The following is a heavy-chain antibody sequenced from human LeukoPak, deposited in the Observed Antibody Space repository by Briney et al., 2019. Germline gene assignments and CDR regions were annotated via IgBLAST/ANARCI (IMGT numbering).Heavy chain of an antibody. CDR2: IYSGGST. CDR1: GFTVSSNY. D-gene: IGHD1-26*01. Sequence: AGGSLRLSCAASGFTVSSNYMSWVRQAPGKGLEWVSVIYSGGSTYYADSVKGRFTISRDNSKNTLYLQMNSLRAEDTAVYYCAKNSGSYFRRTTFDYWGQGTLVTVSS. J-gene: IGHJ4*02. V-gene: IGHV3-66*01. CDR3: AKNSGSYFRRTTFDY.